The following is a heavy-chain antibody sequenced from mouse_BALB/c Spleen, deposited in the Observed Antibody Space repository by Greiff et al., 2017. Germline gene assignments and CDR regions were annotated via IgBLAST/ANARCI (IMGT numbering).Heavy chain of an antibody. V-gene: IGHV1-7*01. Sequence: QVQLQQSGADLAKPGASVKMSCKASGYTFTSYWMHWVKQRPGQGLEWIGYINPSTGYTEYNQKFKDKATLTADKSSSTAYMQLSSLTSEDSAVYYCARGGLRRDYFDYWGQGTTLTVSA. CDR2: INPSTGYT. CDR1: GYTFTSYW. CDR3: ARGGLRRDYFDY. D-gene: IGHD2-4*01. J-gene: IGHJ2*01.